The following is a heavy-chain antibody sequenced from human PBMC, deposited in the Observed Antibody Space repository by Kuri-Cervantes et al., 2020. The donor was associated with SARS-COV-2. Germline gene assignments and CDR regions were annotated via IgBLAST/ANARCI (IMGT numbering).Heavy chain of an antibody. CDR1: GFTFSSYA. CDR2: ISYDGGNK. CDR3: AKAGENYYYYYMDV. J-gene: IGHJ6*03. D-gene: IGHD3-16*01. Sequence: GGSLRLSCAASGFTFSSYAMHWVRQAPGKGLEWVAVISYDGGNKSYTDSVKGRFTISRDFSKNTLYLQMNSLRAEDTAVYYCAKAGENYYYYYMDVWGKGTTVTVSS. V-gene: IGHV3-30-3*01.